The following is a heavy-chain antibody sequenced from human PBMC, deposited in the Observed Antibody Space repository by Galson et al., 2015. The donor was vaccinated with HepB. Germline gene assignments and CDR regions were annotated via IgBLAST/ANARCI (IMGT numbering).Heavy chain of an antibody. D-gene: IGHD3-9*01. Sequence: FSSYAMSWVRQAPGKGLEWVSAISGSGGSTYYADSVKGRFTISRDNAKNSLYLQMNSLRAEDTAVYYCAKDLYDIGWDYYYYYGMDVWGQGTTVTVSS. CDR3: AKDLYDIGWDYYYYYGMDV. J-gene: IGHJ6*02. CDR1: FSSYA. CDR2: ISGSGGST. V-gene: IGHV3-23*01.